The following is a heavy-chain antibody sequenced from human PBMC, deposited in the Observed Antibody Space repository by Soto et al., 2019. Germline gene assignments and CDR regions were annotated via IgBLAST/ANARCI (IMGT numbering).Heavy chain of an antibody. CDR2: ISWNSDSI. Sequence: EVQLVESGGDLVQPGRSLRLSCAASGFTFHDYAMHWVRQAPGKGLEWVSGISWNSDSIGYADSVKGRFTISRDNAKNSLYLQMNSLRAEDTAFYYCAKDQGRTDYYVNARDIWGQGTVVTVSS. CDR3: AKDQGRTDYYVNARDI. J-gene: IGHJ3*02. V-gene: IGHV3-9*01. D-gene: IGHD3-10*02. CDR1: GFTFHDYA.